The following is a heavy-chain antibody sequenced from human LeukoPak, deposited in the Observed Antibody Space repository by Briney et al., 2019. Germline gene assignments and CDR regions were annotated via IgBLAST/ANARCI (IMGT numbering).Heavy chain of an antibody. D-gene: IGHD3-9*01. V-gene: IGHV3-23*01. J-gene: IGHJ4*02. CDR1: GFTFTNYA. CDR2: MSGSGGST. Sequence: GGSLRLSCAASGFTFTNYAMSWVRQAPGKGLEWVSGMSGSGGSTYYAESVKGRFTISRDNSKKTLYLQMNSLRAEDAAVYYCAKDPVLRYFDWQHIGLGLDYWGQGTLVTVSS. CDR3: AKDPVLRYFDWQHIGLGLDY.